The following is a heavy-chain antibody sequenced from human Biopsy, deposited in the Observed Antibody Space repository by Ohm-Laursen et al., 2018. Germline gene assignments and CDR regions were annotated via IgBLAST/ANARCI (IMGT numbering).Heavy chain of an antibody. Sequence: SDTLSLTCSVSGVYISDYYWSWIRQPPGRGLEWVGSIYYSGSTNYNPSLKIRVTISADTSKSQLSLHLTSVTAADTAVYYCASRGLVMASDYYFDDWGQGTLVTVSS. D-gene: IGHD3/OR15-3a*01. CDR1: GVYISDYY. CDR2: IYYSGST. V-gene: IGHV4-59*08. J-gene: IGHJ4*02. CDR3: ASRGLVMASDYYFDD.